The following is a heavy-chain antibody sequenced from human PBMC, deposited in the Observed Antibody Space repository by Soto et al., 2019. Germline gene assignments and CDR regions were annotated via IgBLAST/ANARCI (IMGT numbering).Heavy chain of an antibody. CDR3: ARERAPIVVVTATPNWFDP. CDR2: IIPIFGTA. Sequence: ASVKVSCKASGGTFSSYAISWVRQAPGQGLEWMGGIIPIFGTADYAQKFQGRVTITADKSTSTAYMELSSLRSEDTAVYYCARERAPIVVVTATPNWFDPWGQGTLVTVSS. D-gene: IGHD2-21*02. CDR1: GGTFSSYA. J-gene: IGHJ5*02. V-gene: IGHV1-69*06.